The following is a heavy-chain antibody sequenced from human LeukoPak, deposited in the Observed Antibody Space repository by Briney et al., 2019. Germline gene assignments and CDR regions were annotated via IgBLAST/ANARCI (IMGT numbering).Heavy chain of an antibody. CDR3: ARDHSGTAMVPYYFDY. Sequence: SETLSLTCAVSGGSISSGGYSWSWIRQPPGKGLEWIGYIYYSGSTYYNASLKSRVTIPVDTSKNQFSLKLSSVTAAGTAVYYCARDHSGTAMVPYYFDYWGQGTLVTASS. CDR1: GGSISSGGYS. V-gene: IGHV4-30-4*07. D-gene: IGHD5-18*01. CDR2: IYYSGST. J-gene: IGHJ4*02.